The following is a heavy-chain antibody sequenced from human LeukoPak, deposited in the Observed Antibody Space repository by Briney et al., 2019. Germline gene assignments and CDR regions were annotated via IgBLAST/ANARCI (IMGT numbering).Heavy chain of an antibody. J-gene: IGHJ4*02. CDR3: ARSRGLRRTEEYYFDY. Sequence: KPSETLSLTCTVSGGSISSYYWSWIRQPPGKGLEWIGYIYYSGSTNYNPSLKSRVTISVDTSKNQFSLKLSSVTAADTAVYYCARSRGLRRTEEYYFDYWGQGTLVTVSS. D-gene: IGHD4-17*01. V-gene: IGHV4-59*01. CDR1: GGSISSYY. CDR2: IYYSGST.